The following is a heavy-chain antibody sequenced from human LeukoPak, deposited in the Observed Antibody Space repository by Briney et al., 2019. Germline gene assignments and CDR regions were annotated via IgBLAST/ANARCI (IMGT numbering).Heavy chain of an antibody. CDR1: GGTFSSYA. J-gene: IGHJ4*02. CDR2: IIPIFGTA. CDR3: ARDGSGDYAPGY. D-gene: IGHD4-17*01. Sequence: ASVKVSCKAPGGTFSSYAISWVRQAPGQGLEWMGGIIPIFGTANYAQKFQGRVTITADESTSTAYMELSSLRSEDTAVYYCARDGSGDYAPGYWGQGTLVTVSS. V-gene: IGHV1-69*13.